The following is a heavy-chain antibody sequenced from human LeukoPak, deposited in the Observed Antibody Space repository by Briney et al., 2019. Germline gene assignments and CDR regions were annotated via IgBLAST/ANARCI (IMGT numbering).Heavy chain of an antibody. Sequence: SETLSLTCTVSGGSLSSGSYYWSWIRQPAGKGLEWIGRIYTSGSTNYNPSLKSRVTISVDTSKNQFSLKLSSVTAADTAVYYCARGLSYDFWSAYYMDVWGKGTTVTVS. CDR2: IYTSGST. CDR1: GGSLSSGSYY. J-gene: IGHJ6*03. V-gene: IGHV4-61*02. D-gene: IGHD3-3*01. CDR3: ARGLSYDFWSAYYMDV.